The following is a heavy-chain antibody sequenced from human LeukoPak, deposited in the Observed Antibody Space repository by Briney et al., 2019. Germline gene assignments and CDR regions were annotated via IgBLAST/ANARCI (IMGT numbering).Heavy chain of an antibody. CDR1: GFTLTGYS. CDR3: ARDGGFWSGYYPSWFDP. CDR2: ISSSGSYI. D-gene: IGHD3-3*01. Sequence: PGGSLRLSCAASGFTLTGYSMHWVRQAPGKGLEWVSSISSSGSYIHYADSVKGRFTISRDNAKKSLFLEMNSLRAEDTAVYYCARDGGFWSGYYPSWFDPWGQGTLVTVSS. J-gene: IGHJ5*02. V-gene: IGHV3-21*01.